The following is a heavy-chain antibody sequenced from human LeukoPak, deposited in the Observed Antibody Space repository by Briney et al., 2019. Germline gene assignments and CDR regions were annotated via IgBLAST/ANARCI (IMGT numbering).Heavy chain of an antibody. Sequence: GGSLRLSCAASGFTFSSYWMHWVRQAPGKGLVWVSRINGDGTTTNYADSARGRFTISRDNAKNTLYLQMNSLRAEDTAVYYCATDLYLGYWGQGFLVTVSS. V-gene: IGHV3-74*01. CDR2: INGDGTTT. CDR1: GFTFSSYW. J-gene: IGHJ4*02. CDR3: ATDLYLGY.